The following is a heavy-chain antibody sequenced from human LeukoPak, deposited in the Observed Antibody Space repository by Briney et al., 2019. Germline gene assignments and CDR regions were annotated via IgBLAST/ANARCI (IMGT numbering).Heavy chain of an antibody. CDR1: GRSISSYY. J-gene: IGHJ4*02. V-gene: IGHV4-4*07. Sequence: SETLSLTCTVSGRSISSYYWSWIRQPAGKGLEWIGRIYTSGTKNYNPSLKSRVTMSVDKSKNQFSLKLSSVTAADTAVYYCARPFFLRIAAAGVFDYWGQGTLVTVSS. D-gene: IGHD6-13*01. CDR2: IYTSGTK. CDR3: ARPFFLRIAAAGVFDY.